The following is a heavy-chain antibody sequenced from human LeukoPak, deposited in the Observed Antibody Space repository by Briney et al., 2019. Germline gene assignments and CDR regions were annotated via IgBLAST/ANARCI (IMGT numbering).Heavy chain of an antibody. CDR2: IDPRDSDT. D-gene: IGHD5-18*01. CDR1: GYSFTSHW. CDR3: VRSADGGYNYGH. J-gene: IGHJ4*02. Sequence: GESLKISCKGSGYSFTSHWIGWVRQMAGKGLGWVGIIDPRDSDTRYSASFQGQVTISADKSISTAYLQWSSLRASDTAMYYCVRSADGGYNYGHWGQGTLVTVSS. V-gene: IGHV5-51*01.